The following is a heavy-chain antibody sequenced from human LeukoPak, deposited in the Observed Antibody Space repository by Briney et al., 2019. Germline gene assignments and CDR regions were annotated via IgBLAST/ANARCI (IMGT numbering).Heavy chain of an antibody. V-gene: IGHV3-21*01. CDR2: ISSSSSYI. Sequence: GGSLRLSCAASGFTFSSYGMNWVRQAPGKGLEWVSSISSSSSYIYYADSVKGRFTISRDNAKNSLYLQMNSLRAEDTAVYYCARVGAAAGGGFDYWGQGTLVTVSS. CDR1: GFTFSSYG. D-gene: IGHD6-13*01. CDR3: ARVGAAAGGGFDY. J-gene: IGHJ4*02.